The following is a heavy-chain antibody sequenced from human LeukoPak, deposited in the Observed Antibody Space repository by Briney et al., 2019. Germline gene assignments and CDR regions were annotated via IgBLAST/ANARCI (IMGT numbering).Heavy chain of an antibody. Sequence: GGSLRLSCAASGFTVSSNYMSWVRQAPGKGLEWVSIIYSGGSTYYADSVKGKFTISRDNSKNTLYLQMNSLSAEDTAVYYCARGHDSRGSLPYYFDYWGQETLVTVSS. CDR3: ARGHDSRGSLPYYFDY. D-gene: IGHD3-22*01. CDR2: IYSGGST. J-gene: IGHJ4*02. CDR1: GFTVSSNY. V-gene: IGHV3-66*01.